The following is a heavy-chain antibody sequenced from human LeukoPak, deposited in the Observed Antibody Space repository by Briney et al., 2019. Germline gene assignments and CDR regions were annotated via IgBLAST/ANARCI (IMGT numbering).Heavy chain of an antibody. CDR2: IIPIFGTA. V-gene: IGHV1-69*05. Sequence: SVKVSCKASGGTFSSYAISWVRQAPGQGLEWMGGIIPIFGTANYAQKFQGRVTMTTDTSTSTAYMELRSLRSDDTAVYYCARDRGGSYYLFEAPLDPWGQGTLVTVSS. D-gene: IGHD1-26*01. CDR1: GGTFSSYA. CDR3: ARDRGGSYYLFEAPLDP. J-gene: IGHJ5*02.